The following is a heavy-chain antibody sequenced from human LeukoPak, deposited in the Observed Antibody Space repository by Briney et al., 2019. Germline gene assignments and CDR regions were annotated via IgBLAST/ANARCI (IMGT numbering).Heavy chain of an antibody. CDR3: ARGCRDDFWSGYYWDY. CDR1: GGSISSGDYY. V-gene: IGHV4-30-4*08. J-gene: IGHJ4*02. Sequence: SETLSLTCTVSGGSISSGDYYWSWIRQPPGKGLEWIGYIYYSGSTYYSPSLKSRVTISVDTSKNQFSLKLSSVTAADTAVYYCARGCRDDFWSGYYWDYWGQGTLVTVSS. D-gene: IGHD3-3*01. CDR2: IYYSGST.